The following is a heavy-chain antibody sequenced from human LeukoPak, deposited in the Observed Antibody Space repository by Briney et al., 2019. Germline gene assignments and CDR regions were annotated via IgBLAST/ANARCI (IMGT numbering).Heavy chain of an antibody. CDR2: INPNSGGT. CDR3: ARVKNYYDSSGYLDYFDY. V-gene: IGHV1-2*02. J-gene: IGHJ4*02. Sequence: GAPVKVSCKASGYTFTGYYIHWVRQAPGQGLEWMGWINPNSGGTNYAQKFQGRVTMTRDTSISTAYMELSRLRSDDTAVYYCARVKNYYDSSGYLDYFDYWGQGTLVTVSS. CDR1: GYTFTGYY. D-gene: IGHD3-22*01.